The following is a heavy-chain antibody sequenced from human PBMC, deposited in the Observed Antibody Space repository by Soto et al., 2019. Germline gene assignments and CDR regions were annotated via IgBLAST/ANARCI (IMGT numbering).Heavy chain of an antibody. J-gene: IGHJ6*03. CDR2: INPNGGAT. D-gene: IGHD5-12*01. Sequence: QLVQSGAEVKKPGASVKVSCKTSGDSFNDYYIHWVRQAPGQGLEWMGWINPNGGATKYAQKFQGRVTVTRDTSIRTVYMELSSLRSDDTALYYCARESGGATATLDYYYFYMDVWGKGTTVTVSS. V-gene: IGHV1-2*02. CDR1: GDSFNDYY. CDR3: ARESGGATATLDYYYFYMDV.